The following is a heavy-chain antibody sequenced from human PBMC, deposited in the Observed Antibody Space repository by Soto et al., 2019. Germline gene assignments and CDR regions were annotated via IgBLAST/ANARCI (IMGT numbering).Heavy chain of an antibody. CDR3: AKKHPHGDSNKAGLDP. V-gene: IGHV1-69*01. CDR2: IIPILGST. Sequence: QVQLLQSGAELMEPGSSVRVSCTPSGGTFVSSAFAWVRQAPGGTLEWMGGIIPILGSTKYAEKFLGRLTIRADDSSRTAYLELSSLTFDDTAVSCWAKKHPHGDSNKAGLDPCGQGTLVTVST. J-gene: IGHJ5*02. D-gene: IGHD6-19*01. CDR1: GGTFVSSA.